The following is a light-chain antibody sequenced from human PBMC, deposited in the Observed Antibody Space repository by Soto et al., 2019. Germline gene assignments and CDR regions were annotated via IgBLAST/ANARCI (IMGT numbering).Light chain of an antibody. Sequence: EIVLTQSPGTLSLSPGERATLSCRASQSVSSNNLAWYQQRPGQAPRVVIYGASTRATGIPERFSGSGSGTDFTLTISRLEPEDFAVYYCQQCGSSPLTFGGGTKVEIK. V-gene: IGKV3-20*01. CDR3: QQCGSSPLT. J-gene: IGKJ4*01. CDR2: GAS. CDR1: QSVSSNN.